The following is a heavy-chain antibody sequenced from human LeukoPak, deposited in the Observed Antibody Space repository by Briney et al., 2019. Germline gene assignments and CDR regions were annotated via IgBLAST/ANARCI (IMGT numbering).Heavy chain of an antibody. V-gene: IGHV3-66*02. CDR2: VYSDGVT. CDR1: GFIVSSYG. Sequence: GGSLRLSCAASGFIVSSYGMSWVRQAPGKGPEWVSLVYSDGVTRYADSVQGRFTISRDNSKNTVYLQMNNLRVEDTAVYHCVRDRAEGRAWVEFDPWGQGILVTVSS. J-gene: IGHJ5*02. CDR3: VRDRAEGRAWVEFDP.